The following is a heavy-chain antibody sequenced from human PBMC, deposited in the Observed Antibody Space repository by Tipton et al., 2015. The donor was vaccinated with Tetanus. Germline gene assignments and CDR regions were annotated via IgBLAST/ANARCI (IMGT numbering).Heavy chain of an antibody. D-gene: IGHD5-12*01. CDR3: AVWGYDYWFDP. Sequence: TLSLTCTVSGGSISSSSYYWGWIRQPPGKGLEWIGSIYYSGSTYYNPSLKSRVTISVDTSKNQFSLKRSSVTAADTAVYYCAVWGYDYWFDPWGQGTLVTVSS. CDR1: GGSISSSSYY. J-gene: IGHJ5*02. V-gene: IGHV4-39*01. CDR2: IYYSGST.